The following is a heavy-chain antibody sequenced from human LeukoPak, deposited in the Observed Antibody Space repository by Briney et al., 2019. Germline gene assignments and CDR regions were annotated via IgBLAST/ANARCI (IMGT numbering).Heavy chain of an antibody. CDR1: GYTFTGYY. D-gene: IGHD5-24*01. CDR3: ARDRGPGMATIYYYYYGMDV. Sequence: ASVKVSCKASGYTFTGYYMHWVRQAPGQGLEWMGRINPNSGGTNYAQKFQGRVTMTRDTSISTAYMELSRLRSDDTALYYCARDRGPGMATIYYYYYGMDVWGQGTTVTVSS. J-gene: IGHJ6*02. V-gene: IGHV1-2*06. CDR2: INPNSGGT.